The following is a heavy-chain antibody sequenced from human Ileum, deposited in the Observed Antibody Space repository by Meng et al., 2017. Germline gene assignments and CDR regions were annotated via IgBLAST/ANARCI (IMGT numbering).Heavy chain of an antibody. CDR3: AREVWDTVTSNWYFNI. D-gene: IGHD4-17*01. J-gene: IGHJ2*01. Sequence: GESLKISCAASGFTFSSYDFHWVRQGTGKGLEWVSAIGAGGDTYYPDSVKGRFTISRENAKNSLYLQMNSLLAGDTAVYYCAREVWDTVTSNWYFNIWVRGPL. CDR1: GFTFSSYD. CDR2: IGAGGDT. V-gene: IGHV3-13*01.